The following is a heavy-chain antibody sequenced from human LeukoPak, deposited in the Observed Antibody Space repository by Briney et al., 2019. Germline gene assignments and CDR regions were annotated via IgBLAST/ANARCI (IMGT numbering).Heavy chain of an antibody. CDR3: AKDTGDYFDY. CDR2: ISGSGDRT. CDR1: GFTFSSCA. Sequence: GGSLRLSCAASGFTFSSCAMNWVRQAPGKGLEWVSAISGSGDRTYYADSVKGRFTTSRDNSKNTLYLQMNSLRAEDTAVYYCAKDTGDYFDYWGQGTLVTVSS. J-gene: IGHJ4*02. D-gene: IGHD3-10*01. V-gene: IGHV3-23*01.